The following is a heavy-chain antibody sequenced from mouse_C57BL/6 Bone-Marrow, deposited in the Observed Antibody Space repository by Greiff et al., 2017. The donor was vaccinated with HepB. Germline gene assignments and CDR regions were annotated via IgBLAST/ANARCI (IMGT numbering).Heavy chain of an antibody. D-gene: IGHD2-1*01. CDR1: GYTFTSYW. CDR2: IYPGSGST. Sequence: QVQLQQPGAELVKPGASVKLSCKASGYTFTSYWMHWVKQRPGQGLEWIGDIYPGSGSTNYNEKFKSKATLTVDTSSSTAYMQLSSLTSEDSAVYYCARLDGNYLYYFDYWGQGTTLTVSS. V-gene: IGHV1-55*01. CDR3: ARLDGNYLYYFDY. J-gene: IGHJ2*01.